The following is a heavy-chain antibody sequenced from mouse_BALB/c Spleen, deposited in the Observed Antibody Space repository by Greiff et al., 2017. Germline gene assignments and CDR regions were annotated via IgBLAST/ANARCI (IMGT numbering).Heavy chain of an antibody. CDR3: ERGGTGSWFAY. CDR2: ISSGGSYT. CDR1: GFTFSSYG. V-gene: IGHV5-6*02. J-gene: IGHJ3*01. D-gene: IGHD4-1*01. Sequence: EVKVEESGGDLVKPGGSLKLSCAASGFTFSSYGMSWVRQTPDKRLEWVATISSGGSYTYYPDSVKGRCTISRDNAKNTLYLQMSSLKSEDTAMYNCERGGTGSWFAYWGQGTLVTVSA.